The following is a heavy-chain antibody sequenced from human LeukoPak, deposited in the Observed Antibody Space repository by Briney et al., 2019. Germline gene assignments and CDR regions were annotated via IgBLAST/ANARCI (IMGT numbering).Heavy chain of an antibody. Sequence: PGGSLRLSCAASGFTFSPYWMHWVRQAPGKGLVWVSCINSDGSSTAYAGSVKGRFTISRDKAGNTLYLQVNSLRAEDTAVYYCARYYSYGLDWWGQGTLVTVSS. D-gene: IGHD5-18*01. CDR2: INSDGSST. V-gene: IGHV3-74*01. J-gene: IGHJ4*02. CDR1: GFTFSPYW. CDR3: ARYYSYGLDW.